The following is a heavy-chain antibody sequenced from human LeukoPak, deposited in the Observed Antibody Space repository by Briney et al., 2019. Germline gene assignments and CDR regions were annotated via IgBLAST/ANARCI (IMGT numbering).Heavy chain of an antibody. CDR1: GFTFSSYA. J-gene: IGHJ6*02. Sequence: GGSLRLSCAASGFTFSSYAMSWVRQAPGKGLEWVSAISGSGGSTYCADSVKGRFTISRDNSKNTLYLQMNSLRAEDTAVYYCAKGRYCSGGSCYFSYYYYGMDVWGQGTTVTVSS. V-gene: IGHV3-23*01. CDR2: ISGSGGST. D-gene: IGHD2-15*01. CDR3: AKGRYCSGGSCYFSYYYYGMDV.